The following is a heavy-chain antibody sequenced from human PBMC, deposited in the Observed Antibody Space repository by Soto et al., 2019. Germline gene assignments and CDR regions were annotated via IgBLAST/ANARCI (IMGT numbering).Heavy chain of an antibody. Sequence: SETLSLTCTVSGDSVSSGSYYWSWIRQPPGRGLEWIGYIYYSGTTNYNPSLKSRLTISVDTSKNQFSLKVNSVTAADTAVYYCARLPRIGTPRYYLDYWGQGTLVNVSS. CDR1: GDSVSSGSYY. CDR3: ARLPRIGTPRYYLDY. D-gene: IGHD1-1*01. V-gene: IGHV4-61*01. CDR2: IYYSGTT. J-gene: IGHJ4*02.